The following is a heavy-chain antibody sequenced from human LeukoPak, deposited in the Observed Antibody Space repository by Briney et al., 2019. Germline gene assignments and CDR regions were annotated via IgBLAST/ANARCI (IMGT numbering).Heavy chain of an antibody. J-gene: IGHJ4*02. CDR1: GFTFSTYA. V-gene: IGHV3-23*01. D-gene: IGHD6-13*01. Sequence: GGSLRLSCAASGFTFSTYAMSWVRQAPGKGLEWVSSISGSGTTTYYADSVKGRFTIYRENSKNTLFLQMYSLAAEDTALYYCARHQTSYSSSSYTQDWGQGTLVTVSS. CDR3: ARHQTSYSSSSYTQD. CDR2: ISGSGTTT.